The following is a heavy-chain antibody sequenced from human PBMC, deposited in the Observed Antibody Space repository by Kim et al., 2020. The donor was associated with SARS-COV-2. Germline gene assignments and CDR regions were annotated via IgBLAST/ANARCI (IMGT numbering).Heavy chain of an antibody. J-gene: IGHJ6*02. V-gene: IGHV3-23*01. Sequence: DSVEGRFTIARDYSKSTLYLQMNSLRVEDTAVYYCAIFMGYILPTRGMDVWGQGTTVTVSS. D-gene: IGHD3-16*02. CDR3: AIFMGYILPTRGMDV.